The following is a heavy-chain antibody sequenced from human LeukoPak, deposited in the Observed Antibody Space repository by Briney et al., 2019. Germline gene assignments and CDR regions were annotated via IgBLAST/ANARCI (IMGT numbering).Heavy chain of an antibody. J-gene: IGHJ4*02. Sequence: SVKVSCKASGGTFSNFGITWVRQAPGQGLEWMGRIISIFGTPNYAQKFQGRVTITTDESTSTAYMDLYSLRSEDTAVYYCAREGFCVGDTCHGRDKVLDYWGQGTMVTVSS. CDR1: GGTFSNFG. CDR3: AREGFCVGDTCHGRDKVLDY. V-gene: IGHV1-69*05. CDR2: IISIFGTP. D-gene: IGHD2-15*01.